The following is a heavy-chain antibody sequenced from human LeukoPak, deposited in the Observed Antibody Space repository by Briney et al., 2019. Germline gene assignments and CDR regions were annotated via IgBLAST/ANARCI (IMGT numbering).Heavy chain of an antibody. J-gene: IGHJ4*02. CDR2: INPNSGGT. Sequence: ASVKVSCKASGYTFTGYYMHWVRQAPGQGLEWMGWINPNSGGTNYAQKFQGRVTMTRDTSISTAYMELSRLRSDDTAVYYCAXXYGVTEYYFDYWGQGTLVTVSS. D-gene: IGHD4-17*01. V-gene: IGHV1-2*02. CDR3: AXXYGVTEYYFDY. CDR1: GYTFTGYY.